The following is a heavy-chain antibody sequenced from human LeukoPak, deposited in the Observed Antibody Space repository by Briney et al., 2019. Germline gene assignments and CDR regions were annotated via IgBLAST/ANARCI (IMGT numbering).Heavy chain of an antibody. CDR2: ISSSSRSI. V-gene: IGHV3-48*02. Sequence: GGSLRLSCAASGFTFSSYSMNWVRQAPGKGLEWVSYISSSSRSIYYADSVKGRFTSSRDNANNSLSLQMNSLRDEDTAVYYCVLGSPFDYWGQGTLV. J-gene: IGHJ4*02. CDR1: GFTFSSYS. CDR3: VLGSPFDY. D-gene: IGHD3-10*01.